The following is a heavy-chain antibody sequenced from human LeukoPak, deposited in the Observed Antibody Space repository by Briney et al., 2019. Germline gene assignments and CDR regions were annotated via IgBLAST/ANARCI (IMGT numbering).Heavy chain of an antibody. Sequence: SETLSLTCTVSGGSISSTNYYWAWIRQPPGKGLEWIGSIYYSGSTYYNLSLKSRVTISVDTSKNQFSLKLSSVTAADTAVYYCARGGSGSGRYFNVDFDCWGQGTLVTVSS. V-gene: IGHV4-39*07. D-gene: IGHD3-10*01. CDR2: IYYSGST. CDR3: ARGGSGSGRYFNVDFDC. CDR1: GGSISSTNYY. J-gene: IGHJ4*02.